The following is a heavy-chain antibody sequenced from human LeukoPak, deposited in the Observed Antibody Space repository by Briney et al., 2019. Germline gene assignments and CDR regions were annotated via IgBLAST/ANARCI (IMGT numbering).Heavy chain of an antibody. D-gene: IGHD2-8*01. CDR3: ARSNGDYFDY. V-gene: IGHV3-21*06. CDR2: ISSTSSYI. J-gene: IGHJ4*02. Sequence: PGGSLRLSCAASGFTFSNYNFYWVRQAPGKGLEWVSSISSTSSYIYYADSVKGRFTISRDNAKNSLYLQMNSLRAEDTAVYYCARSNGDYFDYWGQGTLVTVSS. CDR1: GFTFSNYN.